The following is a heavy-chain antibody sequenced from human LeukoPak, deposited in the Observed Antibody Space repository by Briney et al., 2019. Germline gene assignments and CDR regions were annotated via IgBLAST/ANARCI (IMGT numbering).Heavy chain of an antibody. CDR3: AKVVGSGYYSIYYMDV. J-gene: IGHJ6*03. V-gene: IGHV4-59*01. D-gene: IGHD3-22*01. CDR1: GGSISSYY. Sequence: SETLSLTCTVSGGSISSYYWSWIRQPPGKGLEWIGYIYYSGSTNYNPSLKSRVTISVDTSKNQFSLKLSSVTAADTAVYYCAKVVGSGYYSIYYMDVWGKGTTVTVSS. CDR2: IYYSGST.